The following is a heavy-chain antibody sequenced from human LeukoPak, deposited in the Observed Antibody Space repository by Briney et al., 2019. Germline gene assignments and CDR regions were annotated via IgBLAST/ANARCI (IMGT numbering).Heavy chain of an antibody. CDR1: GGSFSGYY. D-gene: IGHD3-9*01. CDR2: INHSRST. Sequence: SETLSLTCAVYGGSFSGYYWSWLRQPPGKGLEWIGGINHSRSTNYNPSLKSRVTISVDTSKNQFSLKLSSVTAADTAVYYCARSTWHYDILTGYYRIVSPFDYWGQGTLVTVSS. J-gene: IGHJ4*02. CDR3: ARSTWHYDILTGYYRIVSPFDY. V-gene: IGHV4-34*01.